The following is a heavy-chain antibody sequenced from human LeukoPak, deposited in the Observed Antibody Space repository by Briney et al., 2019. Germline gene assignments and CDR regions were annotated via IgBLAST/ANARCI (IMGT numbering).Heavy chain of an antibody. D-gene: IGHD2-2*01. J-gene: IGHJ4*02. V-gene: IGHV3-64*01. Sequence: PGGSLRLPCAASGFTLSSYAMHWVRQAPGKGLEYVSAISSNGGSTYYANSVKGRFTISRDNSKNTLYLQMGSLRAEDMAVYYCARAAHCSSTSCYGGFGDYWGQGTLVTVSS. CDR1: GFTLSSYA. CDR3: ARAAHCSSTSCYGGFGDY. CDR2: ISSNGGST.